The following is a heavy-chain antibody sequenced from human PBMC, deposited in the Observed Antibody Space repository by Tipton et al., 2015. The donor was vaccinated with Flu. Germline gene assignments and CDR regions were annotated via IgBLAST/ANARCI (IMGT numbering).Heavy chain of an antibody. J-gene: IGHJ4*02. V-gene: IGHV3-23*01. CDR2: ITSGGTT. Sequence: GSLRLSCATSGFTFHRYGVSWVRQAPGKGLEWVSGITSGGTTYFADSVNGRFTISRDSYKNTLYLPMNSLEAEDTAVYYCAKVIPELVAGLDNWGQGTLVTVSS. CDR3: AKVIPELVAGLDN. D-gene: IGHD6-19*01. CDR1: GFTFHRYG.